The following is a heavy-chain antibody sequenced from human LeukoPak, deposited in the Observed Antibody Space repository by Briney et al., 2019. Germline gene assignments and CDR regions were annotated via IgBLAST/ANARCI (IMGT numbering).Heavy chain of an antibody. CDR1: GGSISSGTYY. D-gene: IGHD3-3*01. Sequence: PSETLSLTCTVSGGSISSGTYYWGWIRQPPGKGLEWIGSIYYSGSTYYNPSLKSRVTISVDTSKNQFSLKLSSVTAADTAVFYCARLPRDGRLGVALFYFDYWGQGTLVTVSS. CDR3: ARLPRDGRLGVALFYFDY. J-gene: IGHJ4*02. CDR2: IYYSGST. V-gene: IGHV4-39*01.